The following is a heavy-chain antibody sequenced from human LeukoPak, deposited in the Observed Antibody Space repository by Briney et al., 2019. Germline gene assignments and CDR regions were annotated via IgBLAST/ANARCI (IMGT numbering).Heavy chain of an antibody. CDR3: ARERLSLVVAATPTNWFDP. Sequence: SVTVSCKASGGTFSSYAISWVRQAPGQGLEWMGGIIPIFGTANYAQKFQGRVTITADESTSTAYMELSSLRSEDTAVYYCARERLSLVVAATPTNWFDPWGQGTLVTVSS. CDR1: GGTFSSYA. CDR2: IIPIFGTA. J-gene: IGHJ5*02. D-gene: IGHD2-15*01. V-gene: IGHV1-69*13.